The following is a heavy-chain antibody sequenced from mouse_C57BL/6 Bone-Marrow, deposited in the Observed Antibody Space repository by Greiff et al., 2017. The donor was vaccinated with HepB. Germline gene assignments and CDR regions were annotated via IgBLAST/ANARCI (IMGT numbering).Heavy chain of an antibody. D-gene: IGHD2-2*01. CDR2: ISNGGGST. J-gene: IGHJ2*01. CDR1: GFTFSDYY. V-gene: IGHV5-12*01. Sequence: DVHLVESGGGLVQPGGSLKLSCAASGFTFSDYYMYWVRQTPEKRLEWVAYISNGGGSTYYPDTVKGRFTISRDNAKNTLYLQMSRLKSEDTAMYYCARGWLRRLDYWGQGTTLTVSS. CDR3: ARGWLRRLDY.